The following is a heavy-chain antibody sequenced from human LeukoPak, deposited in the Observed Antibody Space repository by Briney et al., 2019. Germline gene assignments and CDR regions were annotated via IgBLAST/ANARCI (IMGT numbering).Heavy chain of an antibody. CDR2: LHGNGNA. Sequence: GGSLRLSCAASGFTVSNDIMIWDRQAPGKGLDWVSILHGNGNAFYADSVKGRFTISRDNSKNTLYLQMNNLRAEDTALYYCASRGSWGQGTLVTVSS. V-gene: IGHV3-66*01. CDR3: ASRGS. J-gene: IGHJ5*02. CDR1: GFTVSNDI.